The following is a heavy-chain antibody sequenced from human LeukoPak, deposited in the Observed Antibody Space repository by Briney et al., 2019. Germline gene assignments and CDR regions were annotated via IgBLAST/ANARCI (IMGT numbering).Heavy chain of an antibody. CDR2: IYYSGST. Sequence: PSETLSLTCTVSGGSISSGDYYWSWIRQPPGKGLEWIGYIYYSGSTYYNPSLKSRVTISVDTSKNQFSLKLSSVTAADTAVYYCARVGYCSSTSCRYFDYWGQGTLVTVSS. CDR3: ARVGYCSSTSCRYFDY. D-gene: IGHD2-2*01. J-gene: IGHJ4*02. CDR1: GGSISSGDYY. V-gene: IGHV4-30-4*08.